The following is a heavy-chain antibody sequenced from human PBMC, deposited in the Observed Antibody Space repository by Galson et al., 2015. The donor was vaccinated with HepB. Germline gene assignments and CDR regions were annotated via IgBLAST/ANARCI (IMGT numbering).Heavy chain of an antibody. CDR3: AKDVYSWGAVVTIDY. Sequence: SLRLSCAASGFNFNDYAMHRVRQAPGKGLEWLAAISPDGSYSPSADSVKGRFTISRDNSDKLLLLQRNSLRPEDTAIYYCAKDVYSWGAVVTIDYWGRGTLVTVSS. CDR1: GFNFNDYA. D-gene: IGHD3-16*01. CDR2: ISPDGSYS. J-gene: IGHJ4*02. V-gene: IGHV3-30*18.